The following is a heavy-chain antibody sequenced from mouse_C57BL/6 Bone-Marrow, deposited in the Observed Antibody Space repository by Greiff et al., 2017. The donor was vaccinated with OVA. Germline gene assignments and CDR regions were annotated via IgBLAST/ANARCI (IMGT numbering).Heavy chain of an antibody. Sequence: EVKLQESGAELVRPGASVKLSCTASGFNIKDDYMHWVKQRPEQGLEWIGWIDPDNGDTEYASKFQGKATITADTSSNTAYLQLSSLTSEDTAVYYCTSYGNFDYWGQGTTLTVSS. D-gene: IGHD2-1*01. CDR3: TSYGNFDY. V-gene: IGHV14-4*01. CDR1: GFNIKDDY. J-gene: IGHJ2*01. CDR2: IDPDNGDT.